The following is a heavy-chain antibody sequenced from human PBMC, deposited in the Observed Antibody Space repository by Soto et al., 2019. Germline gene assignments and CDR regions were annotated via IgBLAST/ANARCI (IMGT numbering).Heavy chain of an antibody. Sequence: GGSLRLSCAASGFTFSSYGMHWVRQAPGKGLEWVAVIWYDGSNKYYADSVKGRFTISRDNSKNTLYLQMNSLRAEDTAVYYCARDPTSLYNWFDPWGQGTLVTVSS. CDR3: ARDPTSLYNWFDP. V-gene: IGHV3-33*01. CDR2: IWYDGSNK. CDR1: GFTFSSYG. J-gene: IGHJ5*02. D-gene: IGHD3-16*02.